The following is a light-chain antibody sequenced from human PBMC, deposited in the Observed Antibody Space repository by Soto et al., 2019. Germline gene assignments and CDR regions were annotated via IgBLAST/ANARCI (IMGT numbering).Light chain of an antibody. Sequence: QSALTQPRSVSGSPGQSVTISCTGTSNDVGGYHYVSWYQQHPGKAPKLMIYDVSKRPSGVPDRFSGSKSGNTASLTISGLQAEDEADYYCCSYAGSYTFVFETGTKLTVL. CDR3: CSYAGSYTFV. V-gene: IGLV2-11*01. J-gene: IGLJ1*01. CDR1: SNDVGGYHY. CDR2: DVS.